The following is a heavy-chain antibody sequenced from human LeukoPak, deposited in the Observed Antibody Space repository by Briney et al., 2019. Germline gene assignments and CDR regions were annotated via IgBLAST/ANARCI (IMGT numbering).Heavy chain of an antibody. J-gene: IGHJ4*02. CDR1: GYTFTGYY. CDR3: ARGLIGTAGTGGY. CDR2: INPNSGGT. D-gene: IGHD6-13*01. V-gene: IGHV1-2*04. Sequence: ASVKVSCKASGYTFTGYYMHWVRQAPGQGLEWMGWINPNSGGTNYAQKFQGWVTMTRDTSISTAYMELSRLRSDDTAVYYCARGLIGTAGTGGYWGQGTLVTVSS.